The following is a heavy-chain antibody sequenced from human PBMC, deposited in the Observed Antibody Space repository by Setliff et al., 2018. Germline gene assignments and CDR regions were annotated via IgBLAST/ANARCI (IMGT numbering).Heavy chain of an antibody. CDR3: VRPGGTTVVARHFDY. D-gene: IGHD2-15*01. CDR2: ISYSGTP. V-gene: IGHV4-39*01. J-gene: IGHJ4*01. CDR1: DDSFTSSRYY. Sequence: SETLSLTCTVSDDSFTSSRYYWGWIRQAPGSGLERIGRISYSGTPYYNASVESRVTISIDTSRNQFSLELRSVTVADTATYYCVRPGGTTVVARHFDYWGSGILVTVSS.